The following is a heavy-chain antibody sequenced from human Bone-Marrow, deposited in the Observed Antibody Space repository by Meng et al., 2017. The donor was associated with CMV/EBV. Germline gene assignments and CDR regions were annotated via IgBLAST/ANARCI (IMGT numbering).Heavy chain of an antibody. Sequence: SLKISCAASGFTFDDYAMHWVRQAPGKGLEWVSGISWNSGSIGYADSVKGRFTISRDNAKNSLYLQMNSLRAEDTALYYCAKDAYDFWSGYFADWGPGKLVHGAS. CDR2: ISWNSGSI. CDR3: AKDAYDFWSGYFAD. CDR1: GFTFDDYA. D-gene: IGHD3-3*01. J-gene: IGHJ4*02. V-gene: IGHV3-9*01.